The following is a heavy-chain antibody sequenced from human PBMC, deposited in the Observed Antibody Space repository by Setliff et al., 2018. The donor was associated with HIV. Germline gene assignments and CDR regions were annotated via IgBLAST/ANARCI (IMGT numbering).Heavy chain of an antibody. CDR2: IYPGDSDT. J-gene: IGHJ4*02. CDR3: ARHGQYGSGSYYSFFDY. Sequence: GESLKISCKGSGYSFTSYWIAWLRQMPGKGLECMGIIYPGDSDTRYSPSFQGQVTISADKSISTAYLQWSSLKASDTAMYYCARHGQYGSGSYYSFFDYWGQGTLVTVSS. D-gene: IGHD3-10*01. CDR1: GYSFTSYW. V-gene: IGHV5-51*01.